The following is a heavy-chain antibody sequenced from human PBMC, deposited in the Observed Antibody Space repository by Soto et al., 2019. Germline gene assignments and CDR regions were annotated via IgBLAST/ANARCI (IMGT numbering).Heavy chain of an antibody. CDR1: GDSISNNNAA. CDR2: TYYRSKWCN. Sequence: PSQTLSLTCAISGDSISNNNAAWNWIRQSPSRGLEWLGRTYYRSKWCNDYAVSVKSRITINPDTSKNQFSLQLSSVTPDDTAIYYCARASHSSGCFDNWGQGILVTVSS. V-gene: IGHV6-1*01. D-gene: IGHD5-18*01. CDR3: ARASHSSGCFDN. J-gene: IGHJ4*02.